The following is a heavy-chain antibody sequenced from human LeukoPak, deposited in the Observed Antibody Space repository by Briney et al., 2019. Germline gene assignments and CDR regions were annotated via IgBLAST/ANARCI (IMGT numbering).Heavy chain of an antibody. CDR2: IIPIFGTA. J-gene: IGHJ6*03. Sequence: SVKVSCKASGGTFSSYAISWVRQAPGQGLEWMGGIIPIFGTANYAQKFQGRVTITTDESTSTAYMELSSLRSEDTAVYYCARGFRVVPSYYYYMDVWGEGTTVTVSS. CDR3: ARGFRVVPSYYYYMDV. CDR1: GGTFSSYA. D-gene: IGHD2-2*01. V-gene: IGHV1-69*05.